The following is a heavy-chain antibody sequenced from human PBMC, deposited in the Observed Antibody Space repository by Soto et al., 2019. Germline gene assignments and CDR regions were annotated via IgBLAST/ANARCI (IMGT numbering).Heavy chain of an antibody. D-gene: IGHD6-6*01. J-gene: IGHJ4*02. CDR2: IYYSGST. V-gene: IGHV4-39*01. Sequence: QLQLQESGPGLVKPSETLSLTCTVSGGSISSSSYYWGWIRQPPGKGLEWIGSIYYSGSTYYNPSLKSRVTISVDTSKNQFSLKLSSVTAADTAVYYCAGGSIAAPIDYWGQGTLVTVSS. CDR1: GGSISSSSYY. CDR3: AGGSIAAPIDY.